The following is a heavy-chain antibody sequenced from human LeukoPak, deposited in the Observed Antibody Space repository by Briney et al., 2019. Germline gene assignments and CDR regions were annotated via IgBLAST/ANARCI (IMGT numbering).Heavy chain of an antibody. D-gene: IGHD3-9*01. CDR1: GGSFSGYY. J-gene: IGHJ4*01. V-gene: IGHV4-34*01. CDR3: ARGELRYFDWLLSGGYYFDY. CDR2: INHSGST. Sequence: PSETLSLTCAVYGGSFSGYYWSWLRQPPGKGLEWIGEINHSGSTNYNPSLTSRVTISVDTSKNQFSLKLSSVTAADTAVYYCARGELRYFDWLLSGGYYFDYWGQGTLVTVSS.